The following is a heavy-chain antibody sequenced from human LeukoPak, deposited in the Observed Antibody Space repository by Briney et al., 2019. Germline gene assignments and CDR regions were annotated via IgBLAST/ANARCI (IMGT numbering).Heavy chain of an antibody. J-gene: IGHJ4*02. Sequence: SETLSLTCAVYGGSFSGYYWSWIRQPPGKGLEWIGEINHSGSTNYNPSLKSRVTISVDTSKNQFSLKLSFVTAADTAVYYCARVNSSGWGPFDYWGQGTLVTVSS. CDR3: ARVNSSGWGPFDY. CDR2: INHSGST. V-gene: IGHV4-34*01. D-gene: IGHD6-19*01. CDR1: GGSFSGYY.